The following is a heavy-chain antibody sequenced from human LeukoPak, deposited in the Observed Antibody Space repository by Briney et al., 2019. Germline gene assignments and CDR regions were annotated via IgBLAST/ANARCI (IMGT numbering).Heavy chain of an antibody. Sequence: SETPSLTCTVSGDSISSSYWSWIRQPPGKTLEWMGYIYYTGTTNYNPSLKSRVTMSIDTSKNQFSLNLNSVTAADTAVYYCARGFYDSSGYSNCFDPWAREPWSPSPQ. V-gene: IGHV4-59*01. J-gene: IGHJ5*02. CDR2: IYYTGTT. D-gene: IGHD3-22*01. CDR1: GDSISSSY. CDR3: ARGFYDSSGYSNCFDP.